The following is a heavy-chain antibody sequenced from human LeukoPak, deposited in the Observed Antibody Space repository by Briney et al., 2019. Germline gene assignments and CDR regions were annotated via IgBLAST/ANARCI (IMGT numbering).Heavy chain of an antibody. D-gene: IGHD3-22*01. J-gene: IGHJ4*02. CDR2: ISSSGSTI. V-gene: IGHV3-11*04. CDR1: GFTFSDYY. CDR3: ARGLFKGSASQRHI. Sequence: GESLRLSCAASGFTFSDYYMSWIRQAPGKGLEWVLYISSSGSTIYYADSVKGRFTISRDNAKNSLYLQMNSLRAEDTAVYYCARGLFKGSASQRHIWGQGTLITVSS.